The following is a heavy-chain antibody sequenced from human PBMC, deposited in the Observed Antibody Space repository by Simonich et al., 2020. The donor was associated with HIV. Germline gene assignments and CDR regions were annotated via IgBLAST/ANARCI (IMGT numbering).Heavy chain of an antibody. V-gene: IGHV1-3*01. CDR3: ARVGVTPYYYYGMDV. Sequence: QVQLVQSGAEVKKPGASVKVSCKASGYTFTNYAMHWVRKAPGQRLEWMGWINAENGNTKYSQKLQSRVTITRDTSASTADMELSSLRSEDTAVYYCARVGVTPYYYYGMDVWGQGTKVAVSS. D-gene: IGHD4-4*01. J-gene: IGHJ6*02. CDR2: INAENGNT. CDR1: GYTFTNYA.